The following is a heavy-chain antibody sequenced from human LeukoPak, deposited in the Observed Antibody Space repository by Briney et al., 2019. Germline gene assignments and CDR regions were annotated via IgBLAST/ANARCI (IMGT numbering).Heavy chain of an antibody. D-gene: IGHD3-22*01. Sequence: GGSLRLSCAASGFTFSSYWMHWVRQAPGKGLVGVSRINSDGSSTSYADSVKGRFTISRDNAKNTLYLQMNSLRAEDTAVYYCARAMIVVSNQFDYWGQGTLVTVSS. CDR3: ARAMIVVSNQFDY. J-gene: IGHJ4*02. CDR2: INSDGSST. V-gene: IGHV3-74*01. CDR1: GFTFSSYW.